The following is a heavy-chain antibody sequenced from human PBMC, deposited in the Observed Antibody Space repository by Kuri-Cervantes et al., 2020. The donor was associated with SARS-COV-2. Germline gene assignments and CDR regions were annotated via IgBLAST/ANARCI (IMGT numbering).Heavy chain of an antibody. CDR3: ARGRCSSTSCYLFDY. V-gene: IGHV3-30*03. CDR1: GFTFSSYG. J-gene: IGHJ4*02. Sequence: GESLKISCAASGFTFSSYGMHWVRQAPGKGLEWVAVISYDGSNKYYADSVKGRFTISRDNSKNTLYLQMGSLRAEDMAVYYCARGRCSSTSCYLFDYWGQGTLVTVSS. CDR2: ISYDGSNK. D-gene: IGHD2-2*01.